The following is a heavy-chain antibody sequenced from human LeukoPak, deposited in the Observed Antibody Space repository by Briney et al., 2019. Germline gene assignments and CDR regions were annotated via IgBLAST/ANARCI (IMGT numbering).Heavy chain of an antibody. Sequence: GGSLRLSCAASGFTFSSYSMNWVRQAPGKGLEWVSYISSSSSTIYYADSVKGRFTISRDNSKNTLYLQMNSLRAEDTAVYYCAKRIQSAMATGYWGQGTLVTVSS. CDR1: GFTFSSYS. D-gene: IGHD5-18*01. J-gene: IGHJ4*02. V-gene: IGHV3-48*01. CDR3: AKRIQSAMATGY. CDR2: ISSSSSTI.